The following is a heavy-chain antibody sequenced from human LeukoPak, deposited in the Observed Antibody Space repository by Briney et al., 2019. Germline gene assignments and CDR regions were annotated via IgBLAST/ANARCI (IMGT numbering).Heavy chain of an antibody. J-gene: IGHJ4*02. V-gene: IGHV3-23*01. CDR1: GLTFSSYA. CDR2: ISGSGGST. Sequence: PGGSLRLSCAASGLTFSSYAMSWVRKAPGKGLEWVSAISGSGGSTYYADSVKGRFTISRDNSKNTLYLQMNSLRAEDTAVYYFAKDNTQLWLGFDYWGQGTLVTVPS. CDR3: AKDNTQLWLGFDY. D-gene: IGHD5-18*01.